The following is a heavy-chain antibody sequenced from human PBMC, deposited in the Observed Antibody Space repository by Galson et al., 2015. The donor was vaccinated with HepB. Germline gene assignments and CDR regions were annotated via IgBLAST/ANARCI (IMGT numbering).Heavy chain of an antibody. V-gene: IGHV4-31*03. Sequence: LSLTCTVSGGSISSGGYYWSWIRQHPGKGLEWIGYIYYSGSTYYNPSLKSRVTISVDTSKNQFSLKLSSVTAADTAVYYCARDAVVPAATPHIAAAANDAFDIWGQGTMVTVSS. CDR3: ARDAVVPAATPHIAAAANDAFDI. CDR1: GGSISSGGYY. D-gene: IGHD2-2*01. J-gene: IGHJ3*02. CDR2: IYYSGST.